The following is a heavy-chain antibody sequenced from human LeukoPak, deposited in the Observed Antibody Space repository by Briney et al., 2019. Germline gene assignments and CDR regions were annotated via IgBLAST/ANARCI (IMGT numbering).Heavy chain of an antibody. D-gene: IGHD3-22*01. CDR1: GGSVRDNY. CDR3: ARAIYDSSGFYQDYAFDI. CDR2: IHHSGST. V-gene: IGHV4-34*01. J-gene: IGHJ3*02. Sequence: SETLSLTCAVYGGSVRDNYWSWIRQPPGKGLEWIGEIHHSGSTKYNPSLKSRVTISGDTSKNQFSLKLNSVTAADTAVYYCARAIYDSSGFYQDYAFDIWGQGTMVTVSS.